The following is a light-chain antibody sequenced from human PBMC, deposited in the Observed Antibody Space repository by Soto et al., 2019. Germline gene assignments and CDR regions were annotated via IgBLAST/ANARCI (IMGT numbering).Light chain of an antibody. Sequence: TQSPSTLYASVGDSVTITCRASQSVNTYLAWYQQKPGQAPRLFIYDASNRATGIPARFSGSGSGTDFTLTISSLEPEDFAVYYCQQRSKWPITFGQVTRLEV. CDR1: QSVNTY. J-gene: IGKJ5*01. CDR3: QQRSKWPIT. V-gene: IGKV3-11*01. CDR2: DAS.